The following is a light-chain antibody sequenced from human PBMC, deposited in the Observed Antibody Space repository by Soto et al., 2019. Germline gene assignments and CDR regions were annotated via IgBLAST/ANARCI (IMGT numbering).Light chain of an antibody. Sequence: NFMLTQPHSVSESPGKTVTLSCTRSSGSIASNYVQWFQQRPGSSPTTVIYEDYQRPSGVPDRFSASVDSSSNSASLTISGLTTEDEADYYCQSFDSTSVVFGGGTQLTVL. V-gene: IGLV6-57*01. J-gene: IGLJ2*01. CDR2: EDY. CDR3: QSFDSTSVV. CDR1: SGSIASNY.